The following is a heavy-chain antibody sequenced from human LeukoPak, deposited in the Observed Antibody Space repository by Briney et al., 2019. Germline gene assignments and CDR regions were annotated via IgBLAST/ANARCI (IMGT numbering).Heavy chain of an antibody. CDR2: IYSGGST. V-gene: IGHV3-53*01. J-gene: IGHJ3*02. D-gene: IGHD5-24*01. CDR3: ARQMATKRDASDI. CDR1: GFTVSSNY. Sequence: QAGGSLRLSCAASGFTVSSNYMSWVRQAPGKGLEWVSVIYSGGSTYYADSVKGRLTISRDNSKNTLYLQMNSLRAEDTAVYYCARQMATKRDASDIWGQGTMVTVSS.